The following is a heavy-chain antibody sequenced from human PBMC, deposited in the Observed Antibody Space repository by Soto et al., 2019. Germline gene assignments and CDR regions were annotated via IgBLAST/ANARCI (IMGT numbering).Heavy chain of an antibody. V-gene: IGHV1-58*01. CDR3: AADPLRYFDWLLYGNYYGMDV. CDR1: GFTFTSSA. J-gene: IGHJ6*02. CDR2: IVVGSGNT. D-gene: IGHD3-9*01. Sequence: SVKVSCKASGFTFTSSAVQWVRQARGQRLEWIGWIVVGSGNTNYAQKFQERVTITRDMSTSTAYMEPSSLRSEDTAVYYCAADPLRYFDWLLYGNYYGMDVWGQGTTVTVSS.